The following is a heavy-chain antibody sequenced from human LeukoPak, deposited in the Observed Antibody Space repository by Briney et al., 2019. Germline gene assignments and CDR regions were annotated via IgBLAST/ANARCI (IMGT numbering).Heavy chain of an antibody. V-gene: IGHV3-74*01. CDR1: GFTFSSYR. J-gene: IGHJ4*02. CDR2: ITSDGSST. D-gene: IGHD6-19*01. CDR3: ARVSSVAGRPFDY. Sequence: GGSLRLSCASSGFTFSSYRMHWVRQTPEKGLVWVSRITSDGSSTNYADSVKGRFTISRDNAKSTLYLQMNSLRAEDTAVYYCARVSSVAGRPFDYGGQGTLVTVSS.